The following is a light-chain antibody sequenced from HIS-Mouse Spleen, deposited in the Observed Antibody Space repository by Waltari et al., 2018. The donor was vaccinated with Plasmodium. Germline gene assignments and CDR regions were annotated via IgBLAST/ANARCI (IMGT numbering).Light chain of an antibody. J-gene: IGKJ4*01. CDR2: GAA. V-gene: IGKV3-20*01. Sequence: EIVLTQSPGTLSLSPGERATLSCRASQSVSSSYLAWYQQKPDQAPRLLIYGAASRATGIPDRFSGSGSGTDFTLTISRVEPEDFAVYYCQQYGSSPPLTFGGGTKVEIK. CDR1: QSVSSSY. CDR3: QQYGSSPPLT.